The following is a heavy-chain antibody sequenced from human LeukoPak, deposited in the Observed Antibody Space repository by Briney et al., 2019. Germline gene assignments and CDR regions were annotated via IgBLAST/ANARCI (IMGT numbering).Heavy chain of an antibody. V-gene: IGHV1-2*04. Sequence: ASVKVSCKASGYTFTGYYMHWVRRAPGQGLEWMGWINPNSGGTNYAQKFQGWVTMTTDTSTSTAYMELRSLRSDDTVVYYCAGQGSGGYYPYDAFDIWGQGTMVTVSS. J-gene: IGHJ3*02. CDR2: INPNSGGT. D-gene: IGHD1-26*01. CDR3: AGQGSGGYYPYDAFDI. CDR1: GYTFTGYY.